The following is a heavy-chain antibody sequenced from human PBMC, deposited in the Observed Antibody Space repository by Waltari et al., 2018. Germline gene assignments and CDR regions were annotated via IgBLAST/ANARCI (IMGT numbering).Heavy chain of an antibody. CDR1: GYTFTRYD. CDR3: ARFHPYYYDSSGP. V-gene: IGHV1-8*01. Sequence: VQLVQSGAEVKNPGASVKVSCKASGYTFTRYDINWVRQATGQGLEWMGWMNPNSGNTGYAQKFQGRVTMTRNTSISTAYMELSSLRSEDTAVYYCARFHPYYYDSSGPWGQGTLVTVSS. D-gene: IGHD3-22*01. J-gene: IGHJ5*02. CDR2: MNPNSGNT.